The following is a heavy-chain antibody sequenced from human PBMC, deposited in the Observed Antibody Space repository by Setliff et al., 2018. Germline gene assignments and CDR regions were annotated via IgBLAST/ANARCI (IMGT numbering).Heavy chain of an antibody. J-gene: IGHJ4*02. CDR1: GDSMNSGVYY. Sequence: SETLSLTCKVSGDSMNSGVYYWAWIRQPPGKGLEWTGRIYSGGTTYYNPSLKSRVTIFVDTSKNQFSLNLNSVTAADTGVYYCASCRYQVPYDYWGQGILVTVSS. CDR2: IYSGGTT. V-gene: IGHV4-39*01. D-gene: IGHD2-2*01. CDR3: ASCRYQVPYDY.